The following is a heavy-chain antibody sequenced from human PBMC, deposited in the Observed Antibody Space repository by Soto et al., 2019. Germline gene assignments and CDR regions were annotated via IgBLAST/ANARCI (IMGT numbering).Heavy chain of an antibody. CDR1: GFTFSSYG. CDR3: ARDPEWEWEAYFDY. Sequence: GGSLRLSCAASGFTFSSYGMHWVRQAPGKGLEWVAVIWYDGSNKYYADSVKGRFTISRDNSKNTLYLQMNSLRAEDTAVYYCARDPEWEWEAYFDYWGQGTLVTVSS. D-gene: IGHD1-26*01. V-gene: IGHV3-33*01. CDR2: IWYDGSNK. J-gene: IGHJ4*02.